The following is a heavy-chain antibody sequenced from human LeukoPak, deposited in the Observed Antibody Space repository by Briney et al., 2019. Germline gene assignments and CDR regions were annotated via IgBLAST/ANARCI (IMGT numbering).Heavy chain of an antibody. CDR1: GGTFSSYA. CDR2: IIPIFGTA. J-gene: IGHJ6*02. CDR3: ARGTRCGGDCLYYCYGMDV. V-gene: IGHV1-69*13. Sequence: SVKVSCKASGGTFSSYAISWVRQAPGQGLEWMGGIIPIFGTANYAQKFQGRVTITADESTSTAYMELSSLRSEDTAVYYCARGTRCGGDCLYYCYGMDVWGQGTTVTVSS. D-gene: IGHD2-21*02.